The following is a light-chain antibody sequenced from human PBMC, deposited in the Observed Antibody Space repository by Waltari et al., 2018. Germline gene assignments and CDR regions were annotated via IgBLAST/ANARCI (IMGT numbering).Light chain of an antibody. V-gene: IGLV3-21*02. CDR2: DDS. CDR3: QVWDSSFDRVV. J-gene: IGLJ2*01. Sequence: SYVLTQSPSVSVAPGQTATITCGGNNIGSKNVHWYQPRPGQALVLVVYDDSDRPSGIPERFSGSNSANTATLTISRVDSGDEADYYCQVWDSSFDRVVFGGGTKLTVL. CDR1: NIGSKN.